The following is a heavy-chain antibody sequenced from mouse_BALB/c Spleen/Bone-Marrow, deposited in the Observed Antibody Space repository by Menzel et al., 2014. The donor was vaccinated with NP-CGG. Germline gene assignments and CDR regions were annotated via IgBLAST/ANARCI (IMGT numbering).Heavy chain of an antibody. Sequence: EVKLMESGPGLVKPSQSLSLTCTVTGYSITSDYAWNWIRQFPGNKLEWMGYISYSGSTSYNPSLKSRISITRDTSKNQFFLQLNSVTTEDTATYYCARGGARATGWFAYWGQWTLVTVSS. V-gene: IGHV3-2*02. D-gene: IGHD3-1*01. CDR1: GYSITSDYA. CDR2: ISYSGST. CDR3: ARGGARATGWFAY. J-gene: IGHJ3*01.